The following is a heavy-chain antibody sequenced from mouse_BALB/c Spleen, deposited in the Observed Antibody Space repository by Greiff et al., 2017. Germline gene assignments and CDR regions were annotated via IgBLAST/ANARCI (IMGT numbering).Heavy chain of an antibody. CDR1: GFNIKDYY. V-gene: IGHV14-1*02. CDR3: ARSGYAYGGFAY. J-gene: IGHJ3*01. D-gene: IGHD1-1*02. CDR2: IDPENGNT. Sequence: EVQLQQSGAELVRPGALVKLSCKASGFNIKDYYMHWVKQRPEQGLEWIGWIDPENGNTIYDPKFQGKASITADTSSNTAYLQLSSLTSEDTAVYYCARSGYAYGGFAYWGQGTLVTVSA.